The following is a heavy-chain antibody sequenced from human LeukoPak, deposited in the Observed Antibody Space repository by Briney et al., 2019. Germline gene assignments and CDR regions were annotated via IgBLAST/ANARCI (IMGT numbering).Heavy chain of an antibody. CDR1: GGSFSTYY. CDR2: ISYSGTT. J-gene: IGHJ6*03. D-gene: IGHD5/OR15-5a*01. Sequence: SETLSLTCAVSGGSFSTYYWSWIRQSPGKGLEWIGEISYSGTTNYNPSLKGRVTISIDTSKNQFSLRMRSVTAADTAVYYCARQSFYGIFYYYYMDVWGKGITVTVSS. CDR3: ARQSFYGIFYYYYMDV. V-gene: IGHV4-34*01.